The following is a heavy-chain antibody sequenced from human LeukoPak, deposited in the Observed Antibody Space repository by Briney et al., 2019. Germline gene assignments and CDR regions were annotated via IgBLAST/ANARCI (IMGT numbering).Heavy chain of an antibody. V-gene: IGHV3-23*01. D-gene: IGHD3-16*02. CDR2: ISGSGGST. J-gene: IGHJ3*02. CDR3: AKGGMITFGGVIVRTYAFDI. Sequence: SAISGSGGSTYYADSVKGRFTISRDNSKNTLYLQMNSLRAEDTAVYYCAKGGMITFGGVIVRTYAFDIWGQGTMVTVSS.